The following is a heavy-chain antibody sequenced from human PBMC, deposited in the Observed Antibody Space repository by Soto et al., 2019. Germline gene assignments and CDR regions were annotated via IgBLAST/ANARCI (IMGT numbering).Heavy chain of an antibody. V-gene: IGHV3-74*01. D-gene: IGHD3-9*01. CDR1: GFSFSSYW. CDR3: ARSPGGYYID. CDR2: INTDGSRT. J-gene: IGHJ3*01. Sequence: EVQLVESGGTLVQPGGSLRLSCADSGFSFSSYWMHWVRQGPGKGLVWVSRINTDGSRTDYADSVKGRFTISRVNARNTPYLQMNSLRAEDTAVYYCARSPGGYYIDWGQGTMVTVSS.